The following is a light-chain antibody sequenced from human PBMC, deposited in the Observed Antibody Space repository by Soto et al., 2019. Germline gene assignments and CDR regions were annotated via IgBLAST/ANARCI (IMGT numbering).Light chain of an antibody. CDR3: SSYTSASTAV. CDR2: EVS. Sequence: QSALTQPASVSGSPGQSITISCTGTSSDVGGYNYVSWYQQHPGKAPKLMIYEVSNRPSGLSNRFSGSKSGNTASLTTSGLQVEDEADYYCSSYTSASTAVFGGGTKVTVL. V-gene: IGLV2-14*01. CDR1: SSDVGGYNY. J-gene: IGLJ3*02.